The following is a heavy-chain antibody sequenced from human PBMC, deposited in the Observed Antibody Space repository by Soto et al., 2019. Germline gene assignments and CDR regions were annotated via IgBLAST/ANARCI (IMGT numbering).Heavy chain of an antibody. CDR1: GFAFDNYA. J-gene: IGHJ4*02. D-gene: IGHD6-19*01. Sequence: GGSLRLSCAASGFAFDNYAISWVRQTPGKGLEWVSGIIGSGGRTYYADSVEGRFTISRDNSKNTLYLQMNSLRAEDTAVYSCAKAIAVADPFDYWGQGTLVTVSS. CDR2: IIGSGGRT. CDR3: AKAIAVADPFDY. V-gene: IGHV3-23*01.